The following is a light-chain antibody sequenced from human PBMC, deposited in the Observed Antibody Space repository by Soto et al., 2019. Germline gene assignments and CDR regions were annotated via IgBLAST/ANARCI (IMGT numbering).Light chain of an antibody. J-gene: IGKJ2*01. V-gene: IGKV1-27*01. CDR2: AAS. Sequence: DVQMTQSPSSLSVSVGDRVAITCRASQGISTYLAWYQRKPGKVPKLLIFAASTLQSGVPSRFSGSGSGTDFTLTISSLQPEDVATYYCQKYNRAPYTFGQGTKLEIK. CDR1: QGISTY. CDR3: QKYNRAPYT.